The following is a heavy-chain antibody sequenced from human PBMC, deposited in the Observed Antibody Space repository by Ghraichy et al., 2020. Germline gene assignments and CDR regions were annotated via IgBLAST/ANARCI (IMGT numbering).Heavy chain of an antibody. J-gene: IGHJ6*02. Sequence: GESLNISCAASGFTFSSYAMSWVRQAPGKGLEWVSAISGSGGSTYYADSVKGRFTISRDNSKNTLYLQMNSLRAEDTAVYYCAKDPAFVYYGMDVWGQGTTVTVSS. CDR1: GFTFSSYA. CDR3: AKDPAFVYYGMDV. V-gene: IGHV3-23*01. CDR2: ISGSGGST.